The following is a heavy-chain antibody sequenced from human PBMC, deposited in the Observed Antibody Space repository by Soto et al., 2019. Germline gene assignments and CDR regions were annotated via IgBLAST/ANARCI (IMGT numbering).Heavy chain of an antibody. D-gene: IGHD2-15*01. CDR2: IIPIFGTA. J-gene: IGHJ6*02. Sequence: SVKVSCKASGGTFSSYAISWVRQAPGQGLEWMGGIIPIFGTANYAQKFQGRVTITADESTSTAYMELSSLRSEDTAVYYCAAVGYCSGGSCYLYYYYGMDVWGQGTTVTVSS. CDR3: AAVGYCSGGSCYLYYYYGMDV. CDR1: GGTFSSYA. V-gene: IGHV1-69*13.